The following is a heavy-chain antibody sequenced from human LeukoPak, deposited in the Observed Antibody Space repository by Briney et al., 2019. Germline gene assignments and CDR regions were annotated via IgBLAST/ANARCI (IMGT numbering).Heavy chain of an antibody. Sequence: GGSLRLSCAASGFTFSSYWMSWVRQAPGKGLEWVANIKQDGSEKYYVDSVKGRFTISRDNVKNSLYLQMNSLRAEDTAVYYCVREGEGTVVTRLYGMDVWGQGTTVTVSS. CDR3: VREGEGTVVTRLYGMDV. D-gene: IGHD4-23*01. CDR2: IKQDGSEK. CDR1: GFTFSSYW. J-gene: IGHJ6*02. V-gene: IGHV3-7*05.